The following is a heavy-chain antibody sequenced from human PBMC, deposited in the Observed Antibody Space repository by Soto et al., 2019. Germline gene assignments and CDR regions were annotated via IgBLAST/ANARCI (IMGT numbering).Heavy chain of an antibody. Sequence: EVQLVESGGGLVQPGGSLRLSCAASGFTFSSHGMHWVRQAPGKGPVWVSRIESDGSDTIYADSVKGRFTVSRDNAKNTLYVQMNSLRVEDTAVYYCARLKDGSFDYWGQGALVPVSS. V-gene: IGHV3-74*01. CDR2: IESDGSDT. J-gene: IGHJ4*02. CDR1: GFTFSSHG. CDR3: ARLKDGSFDY.